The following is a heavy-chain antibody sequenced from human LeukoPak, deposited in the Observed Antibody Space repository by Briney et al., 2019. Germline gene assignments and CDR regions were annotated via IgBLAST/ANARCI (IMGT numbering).Heavy chain of an antibody. J-gene: IGHJ6*02. CDR3: ARDRCSGGSCYGYYYGMDV. D-gene: IGHD2-15*01. CDR2: IYAGENT. CDR1: GINVRDNY. V-gene: IGHV3-66*02. Sequence: GGSLRLSCVVSGINVRDNYMSWVRQAPGKGLDWVSVIYAGENTYYADSVKGRFTISRDNSKNTLYLQMNSLRAEDTAVYYCARDRCSGGSCYGYYYGMDVWGQGTTVTVSS.